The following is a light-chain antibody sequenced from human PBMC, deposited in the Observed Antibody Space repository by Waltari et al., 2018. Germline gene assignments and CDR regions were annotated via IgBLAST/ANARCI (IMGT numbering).Light chain of an antibody. J-gene: IGLJ2*01. V-gene: IGLV2-23*02. CDR3: SSYAGSSKGV. CDR2: AVS. Sequence: QSALTQPASVSGSPGQSIPISRTGPSRDVWNYKRVPWYQQHPGKAPKLMIYAVSKRPSGVSVRFSGSKSGDMASLTISGLQPEDEAEYFCSSYAGSSKGVFGGGTKVTVL. CDR1: SRDVWNYKR.